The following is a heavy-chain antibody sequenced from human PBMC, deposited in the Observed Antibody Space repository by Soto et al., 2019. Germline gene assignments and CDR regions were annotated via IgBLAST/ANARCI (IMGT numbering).Heavy chain of an antibody. CDR3: AREYTYGSNFFDC. CDR2: ISHSGST. Sequence: QVQLQESGPGLVKPSQTLSLTCTVSGGSISSAAYYWSWIRQHPGKGLEWIGYISHSGSTYYNPSLKSRVIISLDTSKLQFSLSLTSVTAADTAVYYCAREYTYGSNFFDCWGQGALVTVSS. D-gene: IGHD5-18*01. J-gene: IGHJ4*02. V-gene: IGHV4-31*03. CDR1: GGSISSAAYY.